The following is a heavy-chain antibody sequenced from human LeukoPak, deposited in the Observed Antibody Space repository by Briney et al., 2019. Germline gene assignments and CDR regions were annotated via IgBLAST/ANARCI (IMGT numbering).Heavy chain of an antibody. CDR2: ISGSGGNT. D-gene: IGHD2-21*01. CDR3: ARDGIAYCGGDCYSDY. CDR1: GFTFSSYA. Sequence: SGGSLRLSCAASGFTFSSYAMSWVRQAPGKGLEWVSAISGSGGNTYYADSVKGRSTISRDKSKNMLSLQMNSLRAEDTAVYYCARDGIAYCGGDCYSDYWGQGTLVTVSS. J-gene: IGHJ4*02. V-gene: IGHV3-23*01.